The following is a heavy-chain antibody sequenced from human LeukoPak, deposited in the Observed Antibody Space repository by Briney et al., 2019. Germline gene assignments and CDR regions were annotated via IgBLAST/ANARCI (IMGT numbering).Heavy chain of an antibody. Sequence: ASVKVSCKASGYTFTNHYMHWVRQAPGQGLEWMGLINPSGGSTLYAEKFQGRIIMTRDMSTATDYMELSSLRSEDTAVYCCARDNSIGDRGWWFDPWGQGTLVTVSS. V-gene: IGHV1-46*01. J-gene: IGHJ5*02. CDR3: ARDNSIGDRGWWFDP. CDR2: INPSGGST. D-gene: IGHD4-23*01. CDR1: GYTFTNHY.